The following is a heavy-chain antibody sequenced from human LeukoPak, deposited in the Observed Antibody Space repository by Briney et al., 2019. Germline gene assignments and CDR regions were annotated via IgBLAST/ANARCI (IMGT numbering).Heavy chain of an antibody. V-gene: IGHV3-11*04. CDR3: AREPSYSSSWYTSCDY. CDR2: ITLSSSTI. D-gene: IGHD6-13*01. Sequence: GGSLRLSCEASGFTFRDYYMSWIRQAPGKGLEWVSYITLSSSTIYYADSVKGRFTISRDNAKNSLYLQMNSLRAEDTAVYYCAREPSYSSSWYTSCDYWGQGTLVTVSS. CDR1: GFTFRDYY. J-gene: IGHJ4*02.